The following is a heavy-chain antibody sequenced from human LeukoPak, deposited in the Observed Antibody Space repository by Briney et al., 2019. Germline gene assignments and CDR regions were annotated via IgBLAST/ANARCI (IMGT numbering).Heavy chain of an antibody. CDR1: GGSISSGGYS. CDR3: ARRLDADY. V-gene: IGHV4-31*03. Sequence: PSETLSLTCTVSGGSISSGGYSWSWFRPPPGKGLGWIGYIYYSGTSYYNPSLRSRVTMSVDTSKNQFSLELTSVTAADTAVYYCARRLDADYWGQGTLVSVSS. CDR2: IYYSGTS. J-gene: IGHJ4*02. D-gene: IGHD2-2*01.